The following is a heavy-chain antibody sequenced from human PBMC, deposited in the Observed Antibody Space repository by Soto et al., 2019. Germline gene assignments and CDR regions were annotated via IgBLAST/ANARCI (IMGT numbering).Heavy chain of an antibody. CDR1: GYTFTSYG. CDR2: ISAYNGNT. D-gene: IGHD3-10*01. V-gene: IGHV1-18*01. J-gene: IGHJ4*02. Sequence: EASVKVSCKASGYTFTSYGISWVRQAPGQGLEWMGWISAYNGNTNYAQKLQGRVTMTTDTSTSTAYMELRSLRSDDTAVYYCARDPERGLLWFGESVSAGKTRFDYWGQGTLVTVSS. CDR3: ARDPERGLLWFGESVSAGKTRFDY.